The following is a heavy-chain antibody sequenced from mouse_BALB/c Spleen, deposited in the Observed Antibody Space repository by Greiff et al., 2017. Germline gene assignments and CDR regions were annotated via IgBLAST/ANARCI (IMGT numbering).Heavy chain of an antibody. CDR1: GFTFSSYG. CDR2: ISSGGSYT. V-gene: IGHV5-6*01. CDR3: ARVKIALYPMDY. J-gene: IGHJ4*01. D-gene: IGHD5-1-1*01. Sequence: EVMLVESGGDLVKPGGSLKLSCAASGFTFSSYGMSWVRQTPDKRLEWVATISSGGSYTYYPDSVKGRFTISRDNAKNTLYLQMSSLKSEDTAMYYCARVKIALYPMDYWGQGTSVTVSS.